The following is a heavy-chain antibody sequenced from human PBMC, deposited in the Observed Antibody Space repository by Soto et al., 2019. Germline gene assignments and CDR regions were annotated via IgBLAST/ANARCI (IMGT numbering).Heavy chain of an antibody. CDR3: AVNLAEVVVINLSGSAFDI. V-gene: IGHV3-21*01. CDR1: GFTFSSYS. D-gene: IGHD3-22*01. CDR2: ISSSSSYI. J-gene: IGHJ3*02. Sequence: GGSLRLSCAASGFTFSSYSMNWVRQAPGKGLEWVSSISSSSSYIYYADSVKGRFTISRDNAKNSLYLQMNSLRAEDTAVYYCAVNLAEVVVINLSGSAFDIWGQGTMVTVSS.